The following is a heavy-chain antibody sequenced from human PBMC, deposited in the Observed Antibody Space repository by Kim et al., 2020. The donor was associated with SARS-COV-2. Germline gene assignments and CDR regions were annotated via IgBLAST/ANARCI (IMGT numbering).Heavy chain of an antibody. Sequence: GGSLRLSCAASGFTFSTYGMGWVRQAPGKGLGWVATIKGDGSSEDSVKGRFTISRDNAKNSLHLQMNSLRPEDTAVYYCASQTSDKAFDYWGQGTLVTVSS. V-gene: IGHV3-7*01. D-gene: IGHD3-22*01. CDR1: GFTFSTYG. J-gene: IGHJ4*02. CDR2: IKGDG. CDR3: ASQTSDKAFDY.